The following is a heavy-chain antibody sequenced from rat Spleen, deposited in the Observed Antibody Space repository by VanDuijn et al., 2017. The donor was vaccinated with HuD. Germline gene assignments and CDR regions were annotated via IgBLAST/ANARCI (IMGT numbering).Heavy chain of an antibody. D-gene: IGHD4-3*01. Sequence: VQLVESGGGLVQPGKSLKLSCSASGFTFSSYGMHWIRQAPGKGLDWVAYISSSSGTVYADAVKGRFTISRDNAKNTLYLQLNSLKSEDTAIYYCARSGGTWGQGVMVTVSS. CDR1: GFTFSSYG. V-gene: IGHV5-62*01. CDR3: ARSGGT. J-gene: IGHJ2*01. CDR2: ISSSSGT.